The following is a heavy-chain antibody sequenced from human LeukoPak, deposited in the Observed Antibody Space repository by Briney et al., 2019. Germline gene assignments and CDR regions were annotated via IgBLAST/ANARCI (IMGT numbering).Heavy chain of an antibody. Sequence: GGYLRLSCAASGFTFSNYWMHWVRQVPGKGLVWVSRINVDGSVKSYADSVKGRFTISRDNAKNTVSLQMNSLRAEDTAVYYCVRDLILVDTPGDDFDYWGQGALVTVSS. CDR1: GFTFSNYW. J-gene: IGHJ4*02. V-gene: IGHV3-74*01. CDR3: VRDLILVDTPGDDFDY. CDR2: INVDGSVK. D-gene: IGHD4-23*01.